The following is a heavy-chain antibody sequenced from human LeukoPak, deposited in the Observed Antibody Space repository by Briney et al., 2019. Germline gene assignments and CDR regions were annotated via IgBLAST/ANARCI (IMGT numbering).Heavy chain of an antibody. J-gene: IGHJ3*02. Sequence: SGGSLRLSCAASGFTFSSYWMSWVRQAPGKGLEWVANIKQDGSEKYYVDSVKGRFTISRDNAKNSLYLQMNNLRAEDTAVYYCARDGDWYGSGSYYNFDAFDIWGQGTMVTVSS. D-gene: IGHD3-10*01. CDR2: IKQDGSEK. CDR1: GFTFSSYW. V-gene: IGHV3-7*03. CDR3: ARDGDWYGSGSYYNFDAFDI.